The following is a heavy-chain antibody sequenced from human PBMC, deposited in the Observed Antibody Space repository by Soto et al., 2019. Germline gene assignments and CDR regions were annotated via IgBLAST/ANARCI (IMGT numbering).Heavy chain of an antibody. CDR3: ARGGRITMIVVVTRAWEY. D-gene: IGHD3-22*01. CDR1: GLTFSRYS. V-gene: IGHV3-30-3*01. J-gene: IGHJ4*02. CDR2: ISYDGSNK. Sequence: TGGSLTLSCAASGLTFSRYSMHRVPQAPGKGLEWVAVISYDGSNKYYADSVKGRFTISRDNSKSTLYLQMNSLRAEDTAVYYCARGGRITMIVVVTRAWEYWGQGTLVTVSS.